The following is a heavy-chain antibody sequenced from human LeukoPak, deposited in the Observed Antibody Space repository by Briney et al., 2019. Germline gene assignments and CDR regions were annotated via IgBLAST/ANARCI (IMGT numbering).Heavy chain of an antibody. V-gene: IGHV3-21*01. CDR2: ISISSSYI. J-gene: IGHJ6*03. CDR3: ARHVVAAAYYYYYYMDV. Sequence: GGSLRLSCAASGFTFSSYSMNWVRQAPGKGLEWVSSISISSSYIYCADSVKGRSTISRDNAKNSLYLQMNSLRAEDTAVYYCARHVVAAAYYYYYYMDVWGKGTTVTVSS. D-gene: IGHD2-15*01. CDR1: GFTFSSYS.